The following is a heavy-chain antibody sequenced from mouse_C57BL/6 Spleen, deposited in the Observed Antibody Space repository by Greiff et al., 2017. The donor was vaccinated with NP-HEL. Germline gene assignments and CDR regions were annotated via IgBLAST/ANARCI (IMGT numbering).Heavy chain of an antibody. D-gene: IGHD1-1*01. CDR3: ARLFITTVVATTRYFDV. Sequence: EVQVVESGGGLVKPGGSLKLSCAASGFTFSDYGMHWVRQAPEKGLEWVAYISSGSSTIYYADTVKGRFTISRDNAKNTLFLQMTSLRSEDTAMYYCARLFITTVVATTRYFDVWGTGTTVTVSS. J-gene: IGHJ1*03. V-gene: IGHV5-17*01. CDR2: ISSGSSTI. CDR1: GFTFSDYG.